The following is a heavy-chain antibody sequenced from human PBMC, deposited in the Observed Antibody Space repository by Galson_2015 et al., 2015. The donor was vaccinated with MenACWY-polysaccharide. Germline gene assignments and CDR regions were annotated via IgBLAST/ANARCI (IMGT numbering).Heavy chain of an antibody. CDR1: GFTFSSYS. CDR2: ISSSSSYI. V-gene: IGHV3-21*01. J-gene: IGHJ4*02. D-gene: IGHD3-3*01. CDR3: ASLRFLEWLPLDY. Sequence: SLRLSCAASGFTFSSYSMNWVRQAPGKGLEWVSSISSSSSYIYYADSVKGRFTISRDNAKNSLYLQMNSLRAEDTAAYYCASLRFLEWLPLDYWGQGTLVTVSS.